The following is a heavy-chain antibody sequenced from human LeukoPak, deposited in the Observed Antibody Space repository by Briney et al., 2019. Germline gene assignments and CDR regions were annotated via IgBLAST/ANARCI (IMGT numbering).Heavy chain of an antibody. CDR2: ISSNGGNT. D-gene: IGHD1-1*01. V-gene: IGHV3-64*01. Sequence: PGGSLRLSCAASGFTFDDYGMSWVRHAPGKGLEYVSAISSNGGNTYYTNSVKGRFTISRDNSKKTLYLQMGSLGAEDMAVYYCAKDRRTTGADYYFYYYMDVWGKGTTVTVSS. CDR3: AKDRRTTGADYYFYYYMDV. CDR1: GFTFDDYG. J-gene: IGHJ6*03.